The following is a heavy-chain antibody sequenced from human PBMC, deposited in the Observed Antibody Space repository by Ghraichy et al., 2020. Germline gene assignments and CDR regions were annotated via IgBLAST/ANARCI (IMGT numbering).Heavy chain of an antibody. Sequence: SETLSLTCTVSGGSISSYYWSWIRQPPGKGLEWIGYIYYSGSTNYNPSLKSRVTISVDTSKNQFSLKLSSVTAADTAVYYCARGHYDSSGWAYYMDVWGKGTTVTVSS. CDR1: GGSISSYY. CDR3: ARGHYDSSGWAYYMDV. CDR2: IYYSGST. V-gene: IGHV4-59*01. D-gene: IGHD3-22*01. J-gene: IGHJ6*03.